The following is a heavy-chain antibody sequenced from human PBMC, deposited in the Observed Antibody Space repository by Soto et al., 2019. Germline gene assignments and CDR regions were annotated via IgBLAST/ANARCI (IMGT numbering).Heavy chain of an antibody. CDR3: ARGRHGGYGYYYGMDV. CDR2: IYPTGTT. CDR1: GYSISRGCY. D-gene: IGHD5-18*01. Sequence: SETLSLTCAVSGYSISRGCYWDWIRQAPGKGMEWIGSIYPTGTTYYNPSLKSRVTISVDTSKNQFSLKLSSVTAADTAVYYCARGRHGGYGYYYGMDVWGKGTTVTVS. J-gene: IGHJ6*04. V-gene: IGHV4-38-2*01.